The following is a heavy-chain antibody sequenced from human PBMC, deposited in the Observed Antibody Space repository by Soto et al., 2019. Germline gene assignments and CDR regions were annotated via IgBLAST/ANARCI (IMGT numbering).Heavy chain of an antibody. D-gene: IGHD3-16*01. Sequence: EVQLVESGVGLVQPRGSLRLSCAASGFTFSMYWMHWVRQAPGKGLLWVSRINGDGTDTTYADSVKGRFTISRDNAKNTVYLQMNGLRAEDTAVYYCAREVGRGSGSYYLDYWGQETLVTVSS. V-gene: IGHV3-74*03. CDR3: AREVGRGSGSYYLDY. J-gene: IGHJ4*02. CDR2: INGDGTDT. CDR1: GFTFSMYW.